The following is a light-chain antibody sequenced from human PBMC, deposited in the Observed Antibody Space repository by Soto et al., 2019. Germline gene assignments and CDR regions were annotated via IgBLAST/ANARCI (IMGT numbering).Light chain of an antibody. CDR3: QQYHRSPVT. CDR2: KAS. V-gene: IGKV1-5*03. J-gene: IGKJ4*01. CDR1: QSINSW. Sequence: DIQMTQSPSTLSAFVGDRVTITCRASQSINSWLAWYQQKPGKAPNLLIFKASNLESGAPSRFSGSGSGTEFTLPISSLQPDDFATLYCQQYHRSPVTFGGGTKVEIK.